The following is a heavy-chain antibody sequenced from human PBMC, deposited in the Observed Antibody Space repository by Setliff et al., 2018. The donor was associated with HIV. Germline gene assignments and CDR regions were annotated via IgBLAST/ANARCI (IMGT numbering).Heavy chain of an antibody. J-gene: IGHJ4*02. Sequence: PSETLSLTCTVSGGSISSSSYYWGWIRQPPGKGLEWIGSIYYSGSTYYNPSLKSRVTISVDTSKNQFSLKLSSVTAADTAVYYCARHERITMIAVVIDYFDYWGQGTLVTVSS. CDR2: IYYSGST. V-gene: IGHV4-39*01. CDR1: GGSISSSSYY. CDR3: ARHERITMIAVVIDYFDY. D-gene: IGHD3-22*01.